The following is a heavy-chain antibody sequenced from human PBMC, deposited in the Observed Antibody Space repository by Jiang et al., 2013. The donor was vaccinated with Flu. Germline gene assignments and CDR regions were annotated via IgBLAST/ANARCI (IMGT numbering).Heavy chain of an antibody. D-gene: IGHD1-1*01. J-gene: IGHJ4*02. Sequence: ETSGFTFSDAWMSWVRQAPGRGLEWVGRIKSKASGGTRDFAAPVKGRFVISRDDSKNTVYLQMTSLKTEDTAVYYCTAGAGHADHDYWGQGALVTVSS. V-gene: IGHV3-15*01. CDR3: TAGAGHADHDY. CDR2: IKSKASGGTR. CDR1: GFTFSDAW.